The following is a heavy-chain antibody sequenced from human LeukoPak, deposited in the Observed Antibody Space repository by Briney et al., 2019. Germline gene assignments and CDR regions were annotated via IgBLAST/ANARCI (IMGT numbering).Heavy chain of an antibody. D-gene: IGHD6-19*01. V-gene: IGHV4-39*01. J-gene: IGHJ4*02. CDR3: ERPPRGSSGGCSKRFAY. CDR2: IHYSGNT. CDR1: GDSISSNSYY. Sequence: SETLSLTCTVSGDSISSNSYYWGWIRQPPGKGLEWIGSIHYSGNTYYNPSLESRVTISVDTSKNQFSLKLSSVTATDPAVYYCERPPRGSSGGCSKRFAYWGQGTRVTVSS.